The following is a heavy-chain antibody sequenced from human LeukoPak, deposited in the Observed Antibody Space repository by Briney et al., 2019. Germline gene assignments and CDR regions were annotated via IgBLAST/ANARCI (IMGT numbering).Heavy chain of an antibody. CDR1: GFTFSSYG. D-gene: IGHD3-22*01. CDR2: IWYDGSNK. J-gene: IGHJ4*02. Sequence: GGSLRLSCAASGFTFSSYGMHWVRQAPGKGLEWVAVIWYDGSNKYYADSVKGRFTISRDNSKNTLYLQMNSLRAEDTAVYYCARDHSSGYSHFDYWGQGALVTVSS. V-gene: IGHV3-33*01. CDR3: ARDHSSGYSHFDY.